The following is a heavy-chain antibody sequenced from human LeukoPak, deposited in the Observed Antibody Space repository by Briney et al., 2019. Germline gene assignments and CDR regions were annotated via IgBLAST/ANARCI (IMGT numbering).Heavy chain of an antibody. CDR2: IYHSGST. Sequence: SETLSLTCTVSGYSISSGYYWGWIRQPPGKGLEWIGSIYHSGSTYYNPSLKSRVTISVDTSKNQFSLKLSSVTAADTAVYYCARDWIPNFDYWGQGTLVTVSS. CDR3: ARDWIPNFDY. J-gene: IGHJ4*02. V-gene: IGHV4-38-2*02. D-gene: IGHD2-2*03. CDR1: GYSISSGYY.